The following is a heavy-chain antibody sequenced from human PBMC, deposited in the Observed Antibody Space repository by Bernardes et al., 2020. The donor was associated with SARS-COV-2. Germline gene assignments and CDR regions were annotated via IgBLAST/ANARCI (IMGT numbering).Heavy chain of an antibody. V-gene: IGHV3-74*01. D-gene: IGHD1-26*01. Sequence: GSLRLSCAASGFPFSTYWMHWVRQDPGKGLVWVSRMDSKGSTIDYADSVRGRFTVSRDNARNTLYLEMNSLRAEDTAVYYCARGSGNYYFDYWGQGTLVTVSS. CDR3: ARGSGNYYFDY. J-gene: IGHJ4*02. CDR1: GFPFSTYW. CDR2: MDSKGSTI.